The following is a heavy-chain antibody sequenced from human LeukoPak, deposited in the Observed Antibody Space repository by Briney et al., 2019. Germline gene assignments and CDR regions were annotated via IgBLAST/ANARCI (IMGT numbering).Heavy chain of an antibody. Sequence: SQTLSLTCTVSGGAISSYYWSWIRQSPGKGLEWIGHIYSSGSTNYNPSLKSRVTISIDTSKNQFSLKLSSVTAADTALYYCARNYDNSGYTAFGYWGRGTLVTVSS. CDR1: GGAISSYY. D-gene: IGHD3-22*01. CDR2: IYSSGST. V-gene: IGHV4-59*01. J-gene: IGHJ4*02. CDR3: ARNYDNSGYTAFGY.